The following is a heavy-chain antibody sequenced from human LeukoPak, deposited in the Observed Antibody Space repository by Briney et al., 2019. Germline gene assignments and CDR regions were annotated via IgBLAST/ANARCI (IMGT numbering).Heavy chain of an antibody. J-gene: IGHJ6*02. CDR2: ISGSGGST. CDR3: AKDTSPLYYYYGMDV. V-gene: IGHV3-23*01. Sequence: PGGSLRLSCAASGFTFSSYAMSWVRQASGKGLEWVSAISGSGGSTYYADSVKGRFTISRDNSKNTLCLQMNSLRAEDTAVYYCAKDTSPLYYYYGMDVWGQGTTVTVSS. CDR1: GFTFSSYA. D-gene: IGHD2-2*01.